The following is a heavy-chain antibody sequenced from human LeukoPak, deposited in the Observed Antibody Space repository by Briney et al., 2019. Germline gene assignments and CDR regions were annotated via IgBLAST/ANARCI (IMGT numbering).Heavy chain of an antibody. CDR1: GDPISCDTDY. D-gene: IGHD3-3*01. CDR3: ARSYDFWWGTYFDY. V-gene: IGHV4-61*02. Sequence: SETLSLTCTVSGDPISCDTDYWSWIRQPAGKGLEWIGRIYTSGSTNYNPSLKSRVTISVDTSKSQFSLKLSSVTAADTAVYYCARSYDFWWGTYFDYWGQGTLVTVSS. CDR2: IYTSGST. J-gene: IGHJ4*02.